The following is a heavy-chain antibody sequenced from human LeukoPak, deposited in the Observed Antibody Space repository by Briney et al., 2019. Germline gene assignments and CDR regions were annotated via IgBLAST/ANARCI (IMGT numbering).Heavy chain of an antibody. Sequence: SETLSLTCTVSGGSINISYWSWIRQPPGKGLEWIGYIYYRGSTNYNPSLKSRVTISVDTSKNQYSLKLSSVTAADTAVYYCARSGVFTGYGAFDIWGQGTRVTVSS. CDR1: GGSINISY. CDR3: ARSGVFTGYGAFDI. V-gene: IGHV4-59*08. J-gene: IGHJ3*02. CDR2: IYYRGST. D-gene: IGHD3-16*01.